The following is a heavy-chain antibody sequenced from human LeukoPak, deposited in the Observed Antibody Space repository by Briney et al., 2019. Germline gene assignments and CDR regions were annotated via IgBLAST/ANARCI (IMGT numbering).Heavy chain of an antibody. V-gene: IGHV4-61*01. CDR1: GGSISSSSYY. D-gene: IGHD6-19*01. CDR2: IYYSGST. Sequence: SETLSLTCTVSGGSISSSSYYWSWIRQPPGKGLEWIGYIYYSGSTNYNPSLKSRVTISVDTSKNQFSLKLSSVTAADTAVYYCAREGSGRYFDYWGQGTLVTVSS. CDR3: AREGSGRYFDY. J-gene: IGHJ4*02.